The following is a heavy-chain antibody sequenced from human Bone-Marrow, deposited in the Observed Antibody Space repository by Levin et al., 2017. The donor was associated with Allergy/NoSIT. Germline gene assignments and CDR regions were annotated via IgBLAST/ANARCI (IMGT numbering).Heavy chain of an antibody. CDR3: ATDIVIVSAPYSFDY. CDR1: GFTFAAYG. CDR2: IDGSGTTT. J-gene: IGHJ4*02. V-gene: IGHV3-23*01. Sequence: SCAASGFTFAAYGMNWVRQAPGKGLEWVARIDGSGTTTSYADSVKGRFTISRDNSKNTLSLLMNSLRAEDTALYYCATDIVIVSAPYSFDYWGQGTLVTVSS. D-gene: IGHD2/OR15-2a*01.